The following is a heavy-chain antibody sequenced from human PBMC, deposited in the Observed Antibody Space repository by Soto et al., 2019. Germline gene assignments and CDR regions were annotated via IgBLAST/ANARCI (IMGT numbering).Heavy chain of an antibody. CDR2: ISYDGSNK. CDR3: ARAEMIRDYYCGMDV. CDR1: GFTFSSYA. D-gene: IGHD3-16*01. J-gene: IGHJ6*02. Sequence: PGGSLRLSCAASGFTFSSYAMHWVRQAPGKGLEWVAVISYDGSNKYYADSVKGRFTISRDNSKNTLYLQMNSLRAEDTAVYYCARAEMIRDYYCGMDVWGQGTTVTVSS. V-gene: IGHV3-30-3*01.